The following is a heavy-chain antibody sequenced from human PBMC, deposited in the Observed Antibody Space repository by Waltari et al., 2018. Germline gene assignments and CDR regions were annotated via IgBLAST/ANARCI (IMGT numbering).Heavy chain of an antibody. V-gene: IGHV3-72*01. J-gene: IGHJ4*02. CDR1: GFAFKDYD. Sequence: EVQLVESGVGLVQPGGSLRLPCAASGFAFKDYDLDGGRQAPGNRLEWVGRSRSRSRNYVTEYAASVKGRFSLFRDDSENSVHLQMTSLNIEDTAVYYCARDLDGDSNLDFWGQGTRVAVSS. CDR2: SRSRSRNYVT. D-gene: IGHD2-21*02. CDR3: ARDLDGDSNLDF.